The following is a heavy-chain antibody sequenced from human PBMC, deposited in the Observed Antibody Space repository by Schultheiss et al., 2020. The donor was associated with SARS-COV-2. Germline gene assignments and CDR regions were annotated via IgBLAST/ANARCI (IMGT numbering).Heavy chain of an antibody. CDR3: VRDLGDYGGNFRAFDI. CDR1: GGTFSSYA. V-gene: IGHV1-69*13. CDR2: IIPIFGTA. J-gene: IGHJ3*02. Sequence: SVKVSCKASGGTFSSYAISWVRQAPGQGLEWMGGIIPIFGTANYAQKFQGRVTITADESTSTAYMELSSLRSEDTAVYYCVRDLGDYGGNFRAFDIWAQGTMVTVSS. D-gene: IGHD4-23*01.